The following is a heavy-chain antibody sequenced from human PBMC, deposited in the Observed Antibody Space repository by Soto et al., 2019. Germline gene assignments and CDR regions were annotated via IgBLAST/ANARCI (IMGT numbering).Heavy chain of an antibody. CDR1: GFTFSNYA. CDR2: ISGSAGNT. J-gene: IGHJ4*02. D-gene: IGHD4-17*01. CDR3: AKGRSLRYFDY. V-gene: IGHV3-23*01. Sequence: PGGSLRLSCAASGFTFSNYAMHWVRQAPGKGLEWVSIISGSAGNTYYADSVKGRFTVSRDNSKNTLYLQMNSLRAEDTAVYYCAKGRSLRYFDYWGQGTLVTVSS.